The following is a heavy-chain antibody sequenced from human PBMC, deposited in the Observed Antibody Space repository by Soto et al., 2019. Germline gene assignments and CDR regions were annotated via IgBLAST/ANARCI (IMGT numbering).Heavy chain of an antibody. Sequence: RPSVKVSCKASGYTFTTYGVSWVRQAPGQGLEWMGWISPYNGNTTYAQNFQGRVTMTTDTSTSTVYMELRSLRSDDTAVYYCARGNHRWLQLWYFDLWGRGTLVTVSS. CDR2: ISPYNGNT. J-gene: IGHJ2*01. CDR1: GYTFTTYG. CDR3: ARGNHRWLQLWYFDL. V-gene: IGHV1-18*01. D-gene: IGHD5-12*01.